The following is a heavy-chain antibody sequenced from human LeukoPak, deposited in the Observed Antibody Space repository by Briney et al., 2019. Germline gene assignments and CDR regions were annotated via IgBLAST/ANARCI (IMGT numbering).Heavy chain of an antibody. CDR3: ARAQNMYYDILKKGRTKHDAFDI. Sequence: GGSLRLSCAASGFTFSSYWMHWVRQAPGKGLVWVSAISGSGGSTYYADSVKGRFTISRDNAKNSLYLQMNSLRAEDTAVYYCARAQNMYYDILKKGRTKHDAFDIWGQGTMVTVSS. J-gene: IGHJ3*02. CDR1: GFTFSSYW. V-gene: IGHV3-21*01. D-gene: IGHD3-9*01. CDR2: ISGSGGST.